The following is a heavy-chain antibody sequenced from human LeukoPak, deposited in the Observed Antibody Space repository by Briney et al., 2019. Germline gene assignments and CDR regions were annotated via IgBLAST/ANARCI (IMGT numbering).Heavy chain of an antibody. J-gene: IGHJ6*03. D-gene: IGHD2-8*01. CDR3: ARGVLRGLDYFYMDV. CDR2: IRNDGTDR. V-gene: IGHV3-30*02. CDR1: GFTFIRYG. Sequence: PGGSLRLSCTASGFTFIRYGMHWVRQAPGKGLEWVAFIRNDGTDRYYADSVQGRFTISRDSSKNTLFLQMKSLRADDTAVYYWARGVLRGLDYFYMDVWGNGTTVTVSS.